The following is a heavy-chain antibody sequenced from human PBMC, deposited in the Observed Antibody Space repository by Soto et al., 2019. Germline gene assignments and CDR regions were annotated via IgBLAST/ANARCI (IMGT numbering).Heavy chain of an antibody. V-gene: IGHV1-18*04. CDR3: ARDGEWLPLYYYYYGMDV. CDR1: GYTFTGYY. Sequence: GASVKVSCKASGYTFTGYYMHWVQQAPGQGLEWMGWISAYNGNTNYAQKLQGRVTMTTDTSTSTAYMELRSLRSDDTAVYYCARDGEWLPLYYYYYGMDVWGQGTTVTVSS. J-gene: IGHJ6*02. D-gene: IGHD3-3*01. CDR2: ISAYNGNT.